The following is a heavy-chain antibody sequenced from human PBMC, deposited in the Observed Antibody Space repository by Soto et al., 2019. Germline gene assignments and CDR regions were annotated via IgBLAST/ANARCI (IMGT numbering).Heavy chain of an antibody. Sequence: SETLSLTCTVSGGSISSSSHYWGWIRQPPGKGLKWIGSIYYSGSTYYNQSLKSRVTISVDTSKNQFSLKLSSVTAADTAVYYCARRLYYDSSGFEGGGMDVWGQGTTVT. V-gene: IGHV4-39*01. J-gene: IGHJ6*02. D-gene: IGHD3-22*01. CDR2: IYYSGST. CDR3: ARRLYYDSSGFEGGGMDV. CDR1: GGSISSSSHY.